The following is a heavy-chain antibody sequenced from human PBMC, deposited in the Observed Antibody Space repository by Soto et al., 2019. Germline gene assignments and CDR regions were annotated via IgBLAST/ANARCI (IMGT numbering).Heavy chain of an antibody. CDR3: ARGLGGARTYFDY. Sequence: ASVKVSCKASGYTFTSYGMHWVRQAPGQRHEWMGWINAGNGNTKYSQKFQGRVTITRDTSASTAYMELSSLRSEDTAVYYCARGLGGARTYFDYWGQGTLVTVSS. D-gene: IGHD3-10*01. CDR2: INAGNGNT. CDR1: GYTFTSYG. V-gene: IGHV1-3*01. J-gene: IGHJ4*02.